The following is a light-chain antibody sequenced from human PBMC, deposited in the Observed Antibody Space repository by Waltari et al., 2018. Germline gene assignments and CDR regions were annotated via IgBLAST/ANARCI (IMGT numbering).Light chain of an antibody. CDR1: SSDFGNYNF. Sequence: QSALTQPPSASGSPGQSVTISCTGTSSDFGNYNFVSWYQQHPGKAPKVIIYEVTKRSAGFPDRFSRSKSGNTASLTVSGLQAEDEADYYCSSFAGRWVFGGGTKLTVL. V-gene: IGLV2-8*01. J-gene: IGLJ3*02. CDR2: EVT. CDR3: SSFAGRWV.